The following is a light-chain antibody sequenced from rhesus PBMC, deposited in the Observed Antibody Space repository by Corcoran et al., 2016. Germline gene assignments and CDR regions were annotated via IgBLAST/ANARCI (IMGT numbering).Light chain of an antibody. Sequence: EIVMTQSPATLSLSPGERATLSCRASQSVSSSLAWYQQKPWQAPKLLIYGASSRATGIPARFSGSGSGTEFTPTISSLEPEDVGVYYCQQDYSWPPTFGQGTKVEIK. J-gene: IGKJ1*01. CDR2: GAS. V-gene: IGKV3-42*01. CDR3: QQDYSWPPT. CDR1: QSVSSS.